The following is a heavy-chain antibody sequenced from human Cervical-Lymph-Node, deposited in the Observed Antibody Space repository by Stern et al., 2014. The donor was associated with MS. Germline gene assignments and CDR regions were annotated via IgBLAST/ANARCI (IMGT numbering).Heavy chain of an antibody. D-gene: IGHD5-24*01. V-gene: IGHV1-18*01. CDR1: GYTFTSYG. Sequence: MQLVESGAEVKKTGASVKVSCKASGYTFTSYGISWVRQAPGQGLEWMGWVSTYNVNTNYAQKLQGRVTMTTDTSTTTAYMELRSLTSDDTAVYYCARGDGYNNPFDIWGQGTMVTVSS. CDR3: ARGDGYNNPFDI. J-gene: IGHJ3*02. CDR2: VSTYNVNT.